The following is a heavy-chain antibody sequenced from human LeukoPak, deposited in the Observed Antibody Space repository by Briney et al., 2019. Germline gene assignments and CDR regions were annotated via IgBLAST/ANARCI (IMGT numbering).Heavy chain of an antibody. V-gene: IGHV4-59*08. CDR1: GDSVNSYY. D-gene: IGHD6-13*01. CDR3: ARQSIPAAGWGYNWFDP. CDR2: IHHSGRN. Sequence: SETLSLTCTVSGDSVNSYYWSWIRQPPGKGPEWIGYIHHSGRNNYNPSLRGRATMSIDTSNNQVSLRLTSVTAADTALYYCARQSIPAAGWGYNWFDPWGRGTLVTVSS. J-gene: IGHJ5*02.